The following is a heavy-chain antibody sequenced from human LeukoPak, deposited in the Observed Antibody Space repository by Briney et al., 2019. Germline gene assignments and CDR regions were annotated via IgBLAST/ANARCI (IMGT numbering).Heavy chain of an antibody. CDR2: IYTSGST. J-gene: IGHJ4*02. CDR3: ARDGNWNYDY. D-gene: IGHD1-1*01. V-gene: IGHV4-61*02. Sequence: SETLSLTCTVSGGSISSGSYYWSWIRQPAGKGLEWIGRIYTSGSTNYNPSLKSRVTISVDTSKNQFSLKLSSVTAADTAVYYCARDGNWNYDYRGQGTLVTVSS. CDR1: GGSISSGSYY.